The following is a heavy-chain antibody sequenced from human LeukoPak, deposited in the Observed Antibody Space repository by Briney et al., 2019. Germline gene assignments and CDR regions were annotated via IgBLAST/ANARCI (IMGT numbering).Heavy chain of an antibody. V-gene: IGHV4-59*01. Sequence: PSETLSLTCTVSGGSISSYYWSWIRQPPGKGLEWIGYIYYSGSTNYNPPLKSRVTISVDTSKNQFSLKLSSVTAADTAVYYCARGPGYSNWFDPWGQGTLVTVSS. CDR2: IYYSGST. CDR1: GGSISSYY. D-gene: IGHD6-13*01. J-gene: IGHJ5*02. CDR3: ARGPGYSNWFDP.